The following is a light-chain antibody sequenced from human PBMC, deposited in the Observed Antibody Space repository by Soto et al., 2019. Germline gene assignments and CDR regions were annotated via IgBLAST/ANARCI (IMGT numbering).Light chain of an antibody. Sequence: DIQMTQSPSSLSASVGDRVTITCQASQDISNYLNWYQQKPGKAPKLLIYDASNLETGVPSRFSGSGSGTDFTFAISSLQPEDIATYYCQQYDKLPPLTFGGGTKGEIK. J-gene: IGKJ4*01. CDR2: DAS. CDR1: QDISNY. CDR3: QQYDKLPPLT. V-gene: IGKV1-33*01.